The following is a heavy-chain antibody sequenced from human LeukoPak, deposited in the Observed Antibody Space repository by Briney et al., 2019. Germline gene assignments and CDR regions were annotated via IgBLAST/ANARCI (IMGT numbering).Heavy chain of an antibody. V-gene: IGHV1-69*05. CDR1: GATFSSYA. CDR2: IIPIFGTA. Sequence: SVKVSCKASGATFSSYAIGWVQQAPGQGLEWIGRIIPIFGTANYAQKFQGRVTITTDESTSTAYMELSSLRSEDTAVYYCARDVRWELLEAGFDYWGQGTLVTVSS. D-gene: IGHD1-26*01. J-gene: IGHJ4*02. CDR3: ARDVRWELLEAGFDY.